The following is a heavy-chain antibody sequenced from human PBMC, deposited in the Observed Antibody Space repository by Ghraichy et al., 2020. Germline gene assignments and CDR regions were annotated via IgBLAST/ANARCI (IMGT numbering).Heavy chain of an antibody. V-gene: IGHV1-46*03. CDR3: ARDHCSGGSCYFTFGY. J-gene: IGHJ4*02. CDR2: INPSGGST. CDR1: GYTFTSYY. D-gene: IGHD2-15*01. Sequence: ASVKVSCKASGYTFTSYYMHWVRQAPGQGLEWMGIINPSGGSTSYAQKFQGRVTMTRDTSTSTVYMELSSLRSEDTAVYYCARDHCSGGSCYFTFGYWGQGTLVTVSS.